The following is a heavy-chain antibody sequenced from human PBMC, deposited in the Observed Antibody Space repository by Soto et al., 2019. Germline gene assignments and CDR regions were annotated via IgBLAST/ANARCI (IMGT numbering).Heavy chain of an antibody. V-gene: IGHV3-9*01. CDR3: AKGAQQWLPLDY. CDR2: ISWNSGSI. CDR1: GFTFDDYA. J-gene: IGHJ4*02. D-gene: IGHD6-19*01. Sequence: EVQLVESGGGLVQPGRSLRLSCAASGFTFDDYAMHWVRQAPGKGLEWVSGISWNSGSIGYADSVKGRFTISRDNAKNSLYLQMNSLRAEDTALYYCAKGAQQWLPLDYWGQGTLVTVSS.